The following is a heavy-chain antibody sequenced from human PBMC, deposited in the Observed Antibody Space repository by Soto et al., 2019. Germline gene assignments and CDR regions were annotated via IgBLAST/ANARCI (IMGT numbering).Heavy chain of an antibody. CDR3: ARQVDDQITAHAFDI. V-gene: IGHV4-39*01. D-gene: IGHD1-20*01. Sequence: SETLSLTCTVSGGSIRSSSYLWGWIRQPPGKGLEWLGSINYSGTTYYNPSLESRVTIPVDTSKNQFSLKLSSVTAADTAVYYCARQVDDQITAHAFDIWGQGTMVTVSS. J-gene: IGHJ3*02. CDR2: INYSGTT. CDR1: GGSIRSSSYL.